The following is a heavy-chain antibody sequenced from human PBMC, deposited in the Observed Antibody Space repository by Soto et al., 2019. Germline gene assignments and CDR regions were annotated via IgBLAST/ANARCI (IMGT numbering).Heavy chain of an antibody. V-gene: IGHV1-69*13. CDR1: GGTFSSYA. J-gene: IGHJ5*02. CDR3: ARDLEVDCSSTSCYYNWFDP. CDR2: IIPIFGTA. Sequence: SVKVSCKASGGTFSSYAISWVRQAPGQGLEWMGGIIPIFGTANYAQKFQGRVTITADESTSTAYMELSSLRSEDTAVYYCARDLEVDCSSTSCYYNWFDPWGLGTLVTVSS. D-gene: IGHD2-2*01.